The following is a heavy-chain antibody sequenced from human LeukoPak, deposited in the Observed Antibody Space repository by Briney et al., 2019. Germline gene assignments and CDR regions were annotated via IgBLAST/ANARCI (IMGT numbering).Heavy chain of an antibody. V-gene: IGHV5-51*01. J-gene: IGHJ4*02. CDR1: GYTFNKLW. CDR3: AIMYNSVWGLLY. Sequence: GESLKISCTGSGYTFNKLWIVWVRQMTRKGLEGLGSINPADSTTEYNPSFQGLVNFSADNSISSAYLQWRGLEASDTAKYYCAIMYNSVWGLLYWGPGTQVTVSS. CDR2: INPADSTT. D-gene: IGHD5/OR15-5a*01.